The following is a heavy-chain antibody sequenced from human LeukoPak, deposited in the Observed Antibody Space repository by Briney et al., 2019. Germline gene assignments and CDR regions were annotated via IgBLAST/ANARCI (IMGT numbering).Heavy chain of an antibody. CDR3: ARGGPYSTSSGGVDY. CDR2: INPNSGGT. J-gene: IGHJ4*02. Sequence: ASVKVSCKASGYTFTAYYMHWVRQAPGQGLEWMGWINPNSGGTNYARKFQGRVTMTRDTSISTAYMELIRLRSEDTAVYYCARGGPYSTSSGGVDYWGQGTLVTVSS. V-gene: IGHV1-2*02. CDR1: GYTFTAYY. D-gene: IGHD6-6*01.